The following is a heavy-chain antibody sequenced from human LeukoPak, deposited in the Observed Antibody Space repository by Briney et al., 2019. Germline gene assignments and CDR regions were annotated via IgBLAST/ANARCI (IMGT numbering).Heavy chain of an antibody. V-gene: IGHV1-69*04. Sequence: GSSVKVSCKASGGTFSSYAISWVRQAPGQGLEWMGRIIPILGIANYAQKFQGRVTITADKSTSTAYMELSSLRSEDTAVYYCASLYYYDSSGYWATPYYWGQGTLVTVSS. CDR2: IIPILGIA. J-gene: IGHJ4*02. D-gene: IGHD3-22*01. CDR1: GGTFSSYA. CDR3: ASLYYYDSSGYWATPYY.